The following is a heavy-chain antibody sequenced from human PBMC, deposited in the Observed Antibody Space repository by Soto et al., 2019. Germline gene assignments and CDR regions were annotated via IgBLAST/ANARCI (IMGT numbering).Heavy chain of an antibody. D-gene: IGHD6-19*01. V-gene: IGHV1-18*01. CDR2: ISTHSGNT. Sequence: QVHLVQSGAEVRKPGASAKVSCKASGYIFSRYAISWVRQAPGQGLEWMGWISTHSGNTEYTEKFQGRVTMTTDTSTTTAYMELRSLRSDDTAVYYCARDGLGGWYVSGTDAFDIWGQGTMVIVSS. CDR3: ARDGLGGWYVSGTDAFDI. J-gene: IGHJ3*02. CDR1: GYIFSRYA.